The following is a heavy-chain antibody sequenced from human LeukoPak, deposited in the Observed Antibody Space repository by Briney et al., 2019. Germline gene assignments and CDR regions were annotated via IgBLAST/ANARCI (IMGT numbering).Heavy chain of an antibody. CDR2: VTGYGGA. V-gene: IGHV3-23*01. D-gene: IGHD6-13*01. J-gene: IGHJ5*02. Sequence: GGSLRLSCEASGLSFTNYAMMWVRQAPGKGLQWISTVTGYGGAYYADSGEGRFIISKDISKNTMFLQMYSLRAEDTAVYYCAKGAAAGKVDWFDPWGQGTLVTVSS. CDR3: AKGAAAGKVDWFDP. CDR1: GLSFTNYA.